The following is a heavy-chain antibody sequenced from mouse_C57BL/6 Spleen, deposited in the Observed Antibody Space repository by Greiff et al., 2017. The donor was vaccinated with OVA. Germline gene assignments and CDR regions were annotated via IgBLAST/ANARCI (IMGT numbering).Heavy chain of an antibody. CDR3: AREGVYYGDFDY. Sequence: EVKLEESGPGLVKPSQSLSLTCSVTGYSITSGYYWNWIRQFPGNKLEWMGYISYDGSNNYNPSLKNRISITRDTSKNQFFLKLNSVTTEDTATYYCAREGVYYGDFDYWGQGTTLTVSS. CDR1: GYSITSGYY. CDR2: ISYDGSN. D-gene: IGHD1-1*01. J-gene: IGHJ2*01. V-gene: IGHV3-6*01.